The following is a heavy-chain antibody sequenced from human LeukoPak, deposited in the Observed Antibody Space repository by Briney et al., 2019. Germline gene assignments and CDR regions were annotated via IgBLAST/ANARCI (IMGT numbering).Heavy chain of an antibody. V-gene: IGHV5-51*01. CDR3: ARQSDTAMAHFDY. CDR2: IYPGDSDT. Sequence: KSGESLKISCKGSGYSFTSYWIGWVRQMPGKGLEWMGTIYPGDSDTRYSPSFQGQVTISADKSISTAYLQWSSLKASDTAMYYCARQSDTAMAHFDYWGQGTLVTVSS. J-gene: IGHJ4*02. D-gene: IGHD5-18*01. CDR1: GYSFTSYW.